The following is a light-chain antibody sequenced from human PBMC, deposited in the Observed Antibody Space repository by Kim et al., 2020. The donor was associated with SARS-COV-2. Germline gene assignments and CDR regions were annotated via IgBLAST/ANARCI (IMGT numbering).Light chain of an antibody. Sequence: IVLTQSPSTLSLSPGEGATLSCRASQSVSSSYFAWYQQKPGQSPRLLIYSASSRATGIPDRFRGSGSGTDFTLTITRLEPEDFAVYYCQYCGISPIYTFGQGTKLEI. J-gene: IGKJ2*01. CDR3: QYCGISPIYT. CDR1: QSVSSSY. V-gene: IGKV3-20*01. CDR2: SAS.